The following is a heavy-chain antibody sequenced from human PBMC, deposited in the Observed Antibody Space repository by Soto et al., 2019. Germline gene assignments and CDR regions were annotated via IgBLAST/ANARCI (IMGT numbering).Heavy chain of an antibody. D-gene: IGHD6-13*01. CDR1: GFTFSSIA. CDR2: ISGSGGST. J-gene: IGHJ4*02. CDR3: ARGFSAGKGAAPDF. V-gene: IGHV3-23*01. Sequence: PGGSLRLTCAASGFTFSSIAKSWVRQAPGKGLNWVSAISGSGGSTYSADSVKGRFTISRDNSKNTLYLQMSSLRAEDTAVYYCARGFSAGKGAAPDFWRQGSLVTVSS.